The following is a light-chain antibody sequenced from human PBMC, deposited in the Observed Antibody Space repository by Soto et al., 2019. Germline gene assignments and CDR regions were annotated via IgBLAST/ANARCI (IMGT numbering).Light chain of an antibody. CDR2: LNSDGSH. CDR3: QTWSSGTVL. Sequence: QSVLTQSPSASASLGASVKLTCTLSSGHSSYAIAWHQQQPEKGPRYLMKLNSDGSHSKGDGIPDRFSGSSSGAERYLTISGLQSEDEADYYCQTWSSGTVLFGGGTKVTVL. V-gene: IGLV4-69*01. J-gene: IGLJ2*01. CDR1: SGHSSYA.